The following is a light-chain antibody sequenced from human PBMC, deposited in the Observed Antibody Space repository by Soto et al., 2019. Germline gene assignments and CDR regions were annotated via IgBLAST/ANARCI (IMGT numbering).Light chain of an antibody. J-gene: IGKJ3*01. V-gene: IGKV3-11*01. CDR1: QNVSSY. Sequence: EIVLTQSPATPSLSPGERATLSCRASQNVSSYLGWYQQKPGQAPRLLIYDASNRATGIPARFSGSGSGTDFTLTISSLEPEDFAVYYCQQRSTWPIFTFGPGTKVDVK. CDR3: QQRSTWPIFT. CDR2: DAS.